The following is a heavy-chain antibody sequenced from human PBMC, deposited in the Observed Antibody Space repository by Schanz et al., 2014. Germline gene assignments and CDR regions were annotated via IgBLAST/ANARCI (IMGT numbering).Heavy chain of an antibody. D-gene: IGHD3-3*01. J-gene: IGHJ4*02. Sequence: EVQLVESGGGLVKPGGSLRLSCEASRFTFSSYSFNWVRQAPGKGLEWVANIKQDESERSYVDSVKGRFTISRDNAKNSLYLQMNSLRAEDTAVYYCARDKGGYYPFDYWGQGTLVTVSS. CDR1: RFTFSSYS. CDR3: ARDKGGYYPFDY. V-gene: IGHV3-7*01. CDR2: IKQDESER.